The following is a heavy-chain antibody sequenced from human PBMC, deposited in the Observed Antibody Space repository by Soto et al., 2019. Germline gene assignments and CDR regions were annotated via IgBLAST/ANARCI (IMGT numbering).Heavy chain of an antibody. D-gene: IGHD4-4*01. V-gene: IGHV1-8*01. CDR3: AREVTALGNDY. CDR1: GYTFTSYD. CDR2: VNPNSGNT. Sequence: QVQLVQSGAEVKKPGASVKVSCKASGYTFTSYDINWVRQATGKGREWMGWVNPNSGNTGYAQKFQGRVTMTRNTSISTAYMELSSLRSEDTAVYYCAREVTALGNDYWGQGTLVNVSS. J-gene: IGHJ4*02.